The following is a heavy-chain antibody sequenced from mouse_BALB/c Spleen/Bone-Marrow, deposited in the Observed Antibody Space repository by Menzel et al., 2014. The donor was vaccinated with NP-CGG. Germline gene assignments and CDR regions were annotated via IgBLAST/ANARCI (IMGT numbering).Heavy chain of an antibody. CDR1: GYTFISYV. D-gene: IGHD6-1*01. J-gene: IGHJ4*01. Sequence: EVKVVDSGPELVKPGASVKMSCKASGYTFISYVMHWVKQKPGQGPEWIGYINPYNDGTKYNEKFKGKATLTSDKSSSTAYMELSSLTSEDPAVYYCARWASSMDYWGQGTSVTVSS. V-gene: IGHV1-14*01. CDR3: ARWASSMDY. CDR2: INPYNDGT.